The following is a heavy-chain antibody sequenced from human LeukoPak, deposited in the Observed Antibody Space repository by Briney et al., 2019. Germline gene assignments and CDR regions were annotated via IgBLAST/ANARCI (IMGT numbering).Heavy chain of an antibody. J-gene: IGHJ2*01. CDR2: VSGGGEDT. Sequence: GGSLRLSCAASGFTFSSYAMSWIRQAPGRGLDWVSAVSGGGEDTYYPDSVKGRFTISRDNTKNTLYLQMNSLRVEDTAIYYCAKPRAMTTGVGRYFDLWGRGTLVTVSS. V-gene: IGHV3-23*01. CDR1: GFTFSSYA. D-gene: IGHD1-1*01. CDR3: AKPRAMTTGVGRYFDL.